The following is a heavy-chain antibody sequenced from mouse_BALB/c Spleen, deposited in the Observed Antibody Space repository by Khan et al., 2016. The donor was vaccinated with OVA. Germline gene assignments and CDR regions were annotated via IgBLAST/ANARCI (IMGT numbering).Heavy chain of an antibody. J-gene: IGHJ3*01. V-gene: IGHV1-31*01. CDR2: IDPFNGGS. CDR1: GYSFTSYY. Sequence: VQLQQSGPELMKPGASVKISCKSSGYSFTSYYIHWVKQSHGKTLEWIGYIDPFNGGSTYNQKFKGKATLTVDKSSSTAYMYLSSLTSEDSAVYDCARHGSTSWFAYWGQGTLVTVSA. D-gene: IGHD1-1*01. CDR3: ARHGSTSWFAY.